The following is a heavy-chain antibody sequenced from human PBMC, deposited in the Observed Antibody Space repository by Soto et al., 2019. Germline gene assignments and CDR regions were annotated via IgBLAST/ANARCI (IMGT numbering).Heavy chain of an antibody. J-gene: IGHJ4*02. CDR2: ISAYNGNT. CDR1: GYTFTSYG. Sequence: ASVKVSCKASGYTFTSYGISWVRQAPGQGLEWMGWISAYNGNTNYAQKLQGRVTMTTDTSTSTAYMELRSLRSDDTAVDYCARERREKIHDGYDIDYWGQGTLVTVSS. V-gene: IGHV1-18*01. CDR3: ARERREKIHDGYDIDY. D-gene: IGHD5-12*01.